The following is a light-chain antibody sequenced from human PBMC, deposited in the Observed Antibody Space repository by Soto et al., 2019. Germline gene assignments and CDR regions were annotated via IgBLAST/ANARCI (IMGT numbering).Light chain of an antibody. CDR2: DVS. V-gene: IGLV2-8*01. Sequence: QLVLTQPPSASGSPGQSVTISCTGTNSDVGAYSYVSWYQHHPGKAPKLMIFDVSKRPSGVPDRFSGSKSGNTASLTVSGLQAEDEADYYCSSYAGSLYWVFGGGTKLTVL. CDR3: SSYAGSLYWV. CDR1: NSDVGAYSY. J-gene: IGLJ2*01.